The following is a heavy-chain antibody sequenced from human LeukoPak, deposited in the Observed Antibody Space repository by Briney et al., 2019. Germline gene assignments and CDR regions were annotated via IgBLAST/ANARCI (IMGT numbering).Heavy chain of an antibody. J-gene: IGHJ4*02. D-gene: IGHD4-17*01. Sequence: PSETLSLTCAVYGGSFSGYYWSWIRQPPGKGLEWIGEINHSGSTNYNPSLKSRVTISVHTSKNQFSLKLSSVTAADTAVYYCASVSSDDYYYFDYWGQGTLVTVSS. CDR3: ASVSSDDYYYFDY. V-gene: IGHV4-34*01. CDR2: INHSGST. CDR1: GGSFSGYY.